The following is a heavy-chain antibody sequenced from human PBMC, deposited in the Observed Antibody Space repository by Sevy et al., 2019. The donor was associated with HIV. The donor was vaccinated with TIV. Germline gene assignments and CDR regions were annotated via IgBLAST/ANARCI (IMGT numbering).Heavy chain of an antibody. CDR2: IRSKAKNYAT. Sequence: GGSLRLSCAASGFTFSGSDMHWVRQASGKGLEWVGRIRSKAKNYATAYAASVKGRFTISRDDSKNTAYLQMMSLKTEDTAVYFCTPAGYGFDYWGQGTLVTVSS. D-gene: IGHD5-18*01. CDR3: TPAGYGFDY. J-gene: IGHJ4*02. V-gene: IGHV3-73*01. CDR1: GFTFSGSD.